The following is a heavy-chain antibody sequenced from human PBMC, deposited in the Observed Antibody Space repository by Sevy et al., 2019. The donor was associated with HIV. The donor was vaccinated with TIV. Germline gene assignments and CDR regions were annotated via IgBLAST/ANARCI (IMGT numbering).Heavy chain of an antibody. CDR3: ARDAEGIAVARMNWFDP. Sequence: ASVKVSCKASGGTFSSYAISWVRQAPGQGLEWMGGIIPIFGTANYEQKFQGRVTITADESTSTAYMELSSLRSEDTAVYYCARDAEGIAVARMNWFDPRGQGTLVTVSS. CDR2: IIPIFGTA. J-gene: IGHJ5*02. V-gene: IGHV1-69*13. D-gene: IGHD6-19*01. CDR1: GGTFSSYA.